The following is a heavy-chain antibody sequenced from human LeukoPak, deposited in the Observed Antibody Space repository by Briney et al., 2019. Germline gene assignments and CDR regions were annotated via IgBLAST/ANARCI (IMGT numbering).Heavy chain of an antibody. J-gene: IGHJ4*02. CDR2: ISASNGNT. D-gene: IGHD4-11*01. Sequence: ASVKVSCKASGYTFSKYGITWVRLAPGRGLEWMGWISASNGNTNYAQELQGRVTMTTDISTSTAYMELRSLRSDDTAVYYCARAGATLTRLFDYWGQGTLVTVSS. V-gene: IGHV1-18*01. CDR3: ARAGATLTRLFDY. CDR1: GYTFSKYG.